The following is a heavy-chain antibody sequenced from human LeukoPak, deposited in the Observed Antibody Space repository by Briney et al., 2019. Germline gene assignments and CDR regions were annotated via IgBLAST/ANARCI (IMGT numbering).Heavy chain of an antibody. J-gene: IGHJ4*02. CDR2: IRYDGSNK. V-gene: IGHV3-30*02. Sequence: PGRSLRLSCAASGFTFSSNAMHWVRQAPGKGLEWVAFIRYDGSNKYYADSVKGRFTISRDNSKNTLYLQMNSLRAEDTAVYYCAKDRVTMIVADYWGQGTLVTVSS. CDR3: AKDRVTMIVADY. CDR1: GFTFSSNA. D-gene: IGHD3-22*01.